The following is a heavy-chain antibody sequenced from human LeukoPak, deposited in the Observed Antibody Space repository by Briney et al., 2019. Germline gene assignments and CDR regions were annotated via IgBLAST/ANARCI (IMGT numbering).Heavy chain of an antibody. CDR1: GYSFTDYW. D-gene: IGHD2-21*02. Sequence: GESLKISCKGSGYSFTDYWIGWVRQMPGQGLEWMGTIYPGDSDTRYSPSFQGQVTISADKSISTAYLHWSSLKASDTAMYYCARRAYCGGDCYSDYWGQGTLVTVSS. V-gene: IGHV5-51*01. CDR2: IYPGDSDT. CDR3: ARRAYCGGDCYSDY. J-gene: IGHJ4*02.